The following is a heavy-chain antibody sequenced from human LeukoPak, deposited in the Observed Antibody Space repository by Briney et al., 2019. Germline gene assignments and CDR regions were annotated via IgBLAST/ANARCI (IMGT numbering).Heavy chain of an antibody. J-gene: IGHJ4*02. CDR3: ASQEGVRYFDY. Sequence: GGSLRLSWAGSGFSFSDNHMSWIRQAPGKGLEWISYISSRGYTMYYADSVKGRFTISRDNAKNLLYLQMHSLRAEDTAVYYCASQEGVRYFDYWGQGTLVTVSS. CDR1: GFSFSDNH. CDR2: ISSRGYTM. V-gene: IGHV3-11*01. D-gene: IGHD3-10*01.